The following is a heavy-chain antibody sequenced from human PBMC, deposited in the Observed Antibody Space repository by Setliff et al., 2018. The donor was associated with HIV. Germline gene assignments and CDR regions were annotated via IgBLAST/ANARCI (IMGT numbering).Heavy chain of an antibody. CDR2: IYYSGST. D-gene: IGHD2-2*01. Sequence: SETVSLTCTVSGGSISSSSYYWGWVRQPPGKGLEWIGTIYYSGSTYYNPSLRSRVTISVDTSRNQFSLRLSSVTAADTAFYYCARHNPASVPASSPDYWGQGTLVTVSS. CDR1: GGSISSSSYY. J-gene: IGHJ4*02. V-gene: IGHV4-39*01. CDR3: ARHNPASVPASSPDY.